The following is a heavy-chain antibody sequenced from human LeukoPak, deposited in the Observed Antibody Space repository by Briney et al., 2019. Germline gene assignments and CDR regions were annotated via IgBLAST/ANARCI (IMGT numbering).Heavy chain of an antibody. CDR1: GGSISSGSYY. V-gene: IGHV4-61*02. Sequence: KSSQTLSLTCTVSGGSISSGSYYWSWIRQPAGKGLEWIGRIYTSGSTNYNPSLKSRVTISVDTSKNQFSLKLSSVTAADTAVYYCARAIAAAAFDYWGQGTLVTVSS. CDR3: ARAIAAAAFDY. J-gene: IGHJ4*02. CDR2: IYTSGST. D-gene: IGHD6-13*01.